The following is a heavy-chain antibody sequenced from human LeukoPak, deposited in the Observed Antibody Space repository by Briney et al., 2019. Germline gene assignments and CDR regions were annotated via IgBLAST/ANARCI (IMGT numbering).Heavy chain of an antibody. J-gene: IGHJ4*02. V-gene: IGHV3-23*01. CDR2: LTGGGGGT. CDR1: GFTFSTYA. Sequence: GGSLRLSCAASGFTFSTYAMSWVRQAPGKGLEWVSGLTGGGGGTSYADSVKGRFTISRDNSKNTLHLQMNSLRAEDAAVYYCAKDKGAVTGTFDYWGQGTLVTVSS. D-gene: IGHD1-14*01. CDR3: AKDKGAVTGTFDY.